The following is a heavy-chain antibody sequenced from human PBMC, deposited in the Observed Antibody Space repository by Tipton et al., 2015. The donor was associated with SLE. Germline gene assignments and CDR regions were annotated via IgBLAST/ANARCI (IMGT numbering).Heavy chain of an antibody. CDR2: ICCGGTT. J-gene: IGHJ6*04. Sequence: TLSLTCGVSGYSISSNNFWGWIRQPPGKGLEWIGYICCGGTTNYNPSLKSRVTVSVDTSKNQFSLRLTSVTAADTAVYYCARLQYIFAGMDVWGKGTTVTVSS. CDR3: ARLQYIFAGMDV. D-gene: IGHD3-3*01. V-gene: IGHV4-28*01. CDR1: GYSISSNNF.